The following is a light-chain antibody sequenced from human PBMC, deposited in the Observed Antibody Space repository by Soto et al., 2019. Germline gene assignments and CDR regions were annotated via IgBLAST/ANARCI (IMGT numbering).Light chain of an antibody. J-gene: IGLJ2*01. CDR2: EVT. V-gene: IGLV2-14*01. CDR3: SSYTSSTTLDVV. CDR1: SSDVGGHNY. Sequence: QSALTQPASVSGSPGQSITISCTGTSSDVGGHNYVSWYQQHPGTAPKLMIYEVTNRPSGVSNRFSGSKSGNTASLTISGLQDEDEADYYCSSYTSSTTLDVVFGGGTQLTVL.